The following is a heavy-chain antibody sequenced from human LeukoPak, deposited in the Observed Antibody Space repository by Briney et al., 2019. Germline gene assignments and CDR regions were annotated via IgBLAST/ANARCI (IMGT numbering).Heavy chain of an antibody. D-gene: IGHD2-2*02. CDR2: INSSSSTI. Sequence: GGSLRLSCAASGFTFSTYSMNWVRQAPGKGLEWVSYINSSSSTIFYADSVKGRFTISRDDAKNSLYLQMNSLRAEDTAVYYCARDPEEYCSSTSCYTGAFDIWGQGTMVTVSS. CDR3: ARDPEEYCSSTSCYTGAFDI. J-gene: IGHJ3*02. CDR1: GFTFSTYS. V-gene: IGHV3-48*04.